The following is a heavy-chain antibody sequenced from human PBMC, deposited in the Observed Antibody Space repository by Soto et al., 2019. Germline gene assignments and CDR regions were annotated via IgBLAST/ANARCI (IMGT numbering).Heavy chain of an antibody. CDR3: ARGTYKDF. Sequence: QVQLVQSGAEVKKPGASVKVSCKASGYTFITYGINWVRQAPGQGLEWMAWISAYNGNTYYAQNFQGRVTITTDTSTSTAYMELRSLSSDDTAIYYCARGTYKDFWGQGTLVTVSS. V-gene: IGHV1-18*01. D-gene: IGHD1-1*01. CDR2: ISAYNGNT. J-gene: IGHJ4*02. CDR1: GYTFITYG.